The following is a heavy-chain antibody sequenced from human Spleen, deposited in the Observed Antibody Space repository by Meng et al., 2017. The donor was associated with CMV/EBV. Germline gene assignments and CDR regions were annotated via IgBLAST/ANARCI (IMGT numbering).Heavy chain of an antibody. Sequence: SGSTFSTYGMHWVRQAPGKGLEWVAVMWYDGRNKFYADSVKGRFTISRDNSKNTLFLQMNSLRADDTAVYYCAKPTYSSDWPPPIDFWGQGTLVTVSS. V-gene: IGHV3-33*06. D-gene: IGHD6-25*01. CDR3: AKPTYSSDWPPPIDF. CDR2: MWYDGRNK. J-gene: IGHJ4*02. CDR1: GSTFSTYG.